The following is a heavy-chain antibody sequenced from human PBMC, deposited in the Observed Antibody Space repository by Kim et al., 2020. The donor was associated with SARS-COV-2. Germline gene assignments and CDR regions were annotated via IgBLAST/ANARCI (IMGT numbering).Heavy chain of an antibody. CDR1: GGSVSSGSYY. CDR2: IYYSGST. D-gene: IGHD3-3*01. V-gene: IGHV4-61*01. J-gene: IGHJ6*02. Sequence: SETLSLTCTVSGGSVSSGSYYWSWIRQPPGKGLEWFGYIYYSGSTNYNSSLKSRATISVDTSKNQFSLKLSSVTAADTAVYYCARDLSHYDLCSGYVSPRGGMDVWGQGTTVTVSS. CDR3: ARDLSHYDLCSGYVSPRGGMDV.